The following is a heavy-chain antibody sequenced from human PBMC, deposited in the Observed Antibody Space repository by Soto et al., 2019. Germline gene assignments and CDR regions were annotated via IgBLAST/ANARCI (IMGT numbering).Heavy chain of an antibody. J-gene: IGHJ4*02. Sequence: QVQLVESGGGLVKPGGSLRLSCAASGFTFSDYYMSWIRQAPGKGLEWVSYISTSGTTIYYADSVKGRFIISRDNAKNPLYLQMNSLSDEDTAVYYCARDLEHRPNDYFDYWGQGTLVTVSS. CDR2: ISTSGTTI. CDR3: ARDLEHRPNDYFDY. V-gene: IGHV3-11*01. CDR1: GFTFSDYY. D-gene: IGHD1-1*01.